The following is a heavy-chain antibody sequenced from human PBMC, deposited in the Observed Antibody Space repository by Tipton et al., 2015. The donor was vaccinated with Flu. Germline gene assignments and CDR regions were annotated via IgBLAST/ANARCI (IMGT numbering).Heavy chain of an antibody. CDR2: IYHSGST. J-gene: IGHJ3*02. CDR1: GYSISSGFY. Sequence: TLSLTCTVSGYSISSGFYWGWIRQPPGKGLEWIGNIYHSGSTFYNPSLKSRGTISVDTSKNQFSLKLSSVTAADTAVYYCARHGKDTGDYLASFDIWGQGTMVTVSS. CDR3: ARHGKDTGDYLASFDI. D-gene: IGHD7-27*01. V-gene: IGHV4-38-2*02.